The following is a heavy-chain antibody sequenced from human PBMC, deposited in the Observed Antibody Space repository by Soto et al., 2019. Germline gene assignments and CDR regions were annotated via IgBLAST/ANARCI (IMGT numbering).Heavy chain of an antibody. Sequence: SVKVSCKASGYTFTGYYMHWVRQAPVQGLEWMGWINPNSGGTNYAQKFQGRVTMTRDTSISTAYMELSRLRSDDTAVYYCARAARRNYYGSGSYSRGPWFDPWGQGTLVTVSS. D-gene: IGHD3-10*01. CDR2: INPNSGGT. J-gene: IGHJ5*02. CDR3: ARAARRNYYGSGSYSRGPWFDP. CDR1: GYTFTGYY. V-gene: IGHV1-2*02.